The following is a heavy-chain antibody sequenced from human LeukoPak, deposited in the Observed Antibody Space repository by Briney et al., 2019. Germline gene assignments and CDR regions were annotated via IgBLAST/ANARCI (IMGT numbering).Heavy chain of an antibody. Sequence: SETLSLTCTVSGGSISSSSYYWGWIRQPPGKGLEWIGSIYYSGSTYYNPSLKSRVTISVDTSKNQFSLKLSSVTAADTAVYYCATLYNWNDVDGVGTDYWGQGTLVTVSS. CDR3: ATLYNWNDVDGVGTDY. J-gene: IGHJ4*02. CDR2: IYYSGST. D-gene: IGHD1-20*01. V-gene: IGHV4-39*01. CDR1: GGSISSSSYY.